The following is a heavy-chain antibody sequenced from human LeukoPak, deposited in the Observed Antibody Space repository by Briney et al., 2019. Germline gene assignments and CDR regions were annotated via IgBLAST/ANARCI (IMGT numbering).Heavy chain of an antibody. CDR3: ARGRIRADY. CDR2: ISSNGGST. V-gene: IGHV3-64*01. CDR1: GFTFSSYA. J-gene: IGHJ4*02. Sequence: GGSLRLSCAASGFTFSSYAMHWVRQAPGKGLEYVSAISSNGGSTYYANSVKGRFTISRDNSKNTLHLQMGSLRAEDMAVYYCARGRIRADYWGQGTLVTVSS.